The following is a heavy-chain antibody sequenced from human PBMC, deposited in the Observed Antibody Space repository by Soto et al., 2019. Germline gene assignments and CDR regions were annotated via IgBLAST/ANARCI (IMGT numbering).Heavy chain of an antibody. J-gene: IGHJ3*02. V-gene: IGHV4-39*01. Sequence: QMHLQQSGPGLVKPSETLSLTCTVAGSSMSSSAYYWGWIRQPPGKGLEWIGSVYYTWITDYNSSLESRVSISADTSKNQFSLRLTSLSAADTAIYFCASQGRPGYCTGGNCYPTFDIWGPGTMVTVSS. CDR3: ASQGRPGYCTGGNCYPTFDI. CDR2: VYYTWIT. D-gene: IGHD2-15*01. CDR1: GSSMSSSAYY.